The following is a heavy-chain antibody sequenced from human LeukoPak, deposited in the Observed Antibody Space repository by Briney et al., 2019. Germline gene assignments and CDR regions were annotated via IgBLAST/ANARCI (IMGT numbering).Heavy chain of an antibody. D-gene: IGHD1-1*01. Sequence: PGGSLRLSCAASGFTFSTYSMNWVRQAPGKGLEWVSSISSSSDYIYSAASVKGRFTISRDNAKSSLYLQMNSLRAEDTAVYYCARYTGTTGTTYHYYGVDVWSQGTTVTVSS. J-gene: IGHJ6*02. CDR1: GFTFSTYS. CDR2: ISSSSDYI. CDR3: ARYTGTTGTTYHYYGVDV. V-gene: IGHV3-21*06.